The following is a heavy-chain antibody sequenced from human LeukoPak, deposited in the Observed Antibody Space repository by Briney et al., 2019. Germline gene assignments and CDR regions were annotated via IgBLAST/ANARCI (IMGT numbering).Heavy chain of an antibody. J-gene: IGHJ6*02. D-gene: IGHD3-3*01. Sequence: GGSLRLSCAASGFTFSSYAMSWVRQAPGKGLEWVAVIWYDGSNKYYADSVKGRFTISRDNSKNTLYLQMNSLRAEDTAVYYCARFFGVVTYYYYGMDVWGQGTTVTVSS. V-gene: IGHV3-33*08. CDR2: IWYDGSNK. CDR3: ARFFGVVTYYYYGMDV. CDR1: GFTFSSYA.